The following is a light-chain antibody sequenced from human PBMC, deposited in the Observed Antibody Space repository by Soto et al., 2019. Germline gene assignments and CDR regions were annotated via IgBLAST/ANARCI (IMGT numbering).Light chain of an antibody. CDR2: AAS. Sequence: DIQMTQSPSSLSASVGDRVTITCRARQTITNYLNWYQQKPGKAPKLLIYAASTLLSGVPARFSGGGSGTDFTLIIDSLQPEDFATYYCQQSYSSPWTFGQGTKVEIK. CDR1: QTITNY. J-gene: IGKJ1*01. CDR3: QQSYSSPWT. V-gene: IGKV1-39*01.